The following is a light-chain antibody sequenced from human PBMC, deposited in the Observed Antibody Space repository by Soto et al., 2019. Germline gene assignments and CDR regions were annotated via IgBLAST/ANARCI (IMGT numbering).Light chain of an antibody. CDR2: STT. CDR1: TGAVTSGHY. V-gene: IGLV7-43*01. CDR3: LLYRGRAGI. J-gene: IGLJ2*01. Sequence: QAVVTQEPSLTVSPGGTVTLTCASNTGAVTSGHYPNWFQQKPGQTPRALIYSTTYKHSWTPVRFSGSLLGGKAALTLSGVQPEDEAEYYCLLYRGRAGIFGGGTKLTVL.